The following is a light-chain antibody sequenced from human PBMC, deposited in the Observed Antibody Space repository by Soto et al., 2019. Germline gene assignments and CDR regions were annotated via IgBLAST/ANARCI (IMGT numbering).Light chain of an antibody. CDR3: AAWDDSLNGWV. V-gene: IGLV1-44*01. J-gene: IGLJ3*02. Sequence: QSVLTQPPSASGTPGQRVTISCSGSSSNIGSNTVNWYQQLPGTAPKLLIDSNNQRPSGVPDRFSGSKSGTSASLAISGLQYEDEADDNCAAWDDSLNGWVFGGGTKLTVL. CDR1: SSNIGSNT. CDR2: SNN.